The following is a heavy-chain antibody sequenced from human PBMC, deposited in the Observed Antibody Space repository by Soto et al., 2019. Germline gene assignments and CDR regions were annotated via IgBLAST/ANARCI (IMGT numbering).Heavy chain of an antibody. CDR1: GFTFSNYG. V-gene: IGHV3-33*01. CDR3: ARGSWGAAAGTAPINFDH. J-gene: IGHJ4*02. Sequence: QVQLVESGGGVVQPGRSLRLSCAASGFTFSNYGMHWVRQAPGKGLEWVAVIWYDSTNKFYADSVKGRFTISRDNSKNTLYLQMNSLRAEDTAVYYCARGSWGAAAGTAPINFDHWGQGTLVTVSS. D-gene: IGHD6-13*01. CDR2: IWYDSTNK.